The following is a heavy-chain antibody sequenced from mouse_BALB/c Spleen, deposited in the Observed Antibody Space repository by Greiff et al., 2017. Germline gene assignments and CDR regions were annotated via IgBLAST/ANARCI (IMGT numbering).Heavy chain of an antibody. J-gene: IGHJ2*01. D-gene: IGHD1-1*01. V-gene: IGHV3-8*02. Sequence: VQLKESGPSLVKPSQTLSLTCSVTGDSITSGYWNWIRKFPGNKLEYMGYISYSGSTYYNPSLKSRISITRDTSKNQYYLQLNSVTTEDTATYYCARYKGTTVVATPFDYWGQGTTLTVSS. CDR1: GDSITSGY. CDR3: ARYKGTTVVATPFDY. CDR2: ISYSGST.